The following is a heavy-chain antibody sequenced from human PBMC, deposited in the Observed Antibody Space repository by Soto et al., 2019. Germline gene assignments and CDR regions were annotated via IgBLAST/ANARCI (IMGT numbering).Heavy chain of an antibody. J-gene: IGHJ6*04. CDR3: ASDPYYYGMDV. CDR2: IWYDGSNK. Sequence: PGGSLRLSCAASGFTFSSYGMHWVRQAPGKGLEWVAVIWYDGSNKHYADSVKGRFTISRDNSKNTLYLQMNSLRAEDTAVYYCASDPYYYGMDVWGKGTTVTVSS. V-gene: IGHV3-33*01. CDR1: GFTFSSYG.